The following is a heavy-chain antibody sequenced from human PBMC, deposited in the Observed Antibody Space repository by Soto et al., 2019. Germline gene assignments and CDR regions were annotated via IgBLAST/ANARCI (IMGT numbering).Heavy chain of an antibody. V-gene: IGHV3-23*01. CDR1: GFSFSSYA. J-gene: IGHJ6*02. Sequence: GSLRLACSAPGFSFSSYAVSWVRQAAGKGLEWVSAISGSGGSTYYADSVKGRFTISRDNSKNTLYLQMNSLRAEDTAVYYCAKAYSSGWYPYYYYGMDVWGQGTTVTVSS. CDR2: ISGSGGST. CDR3: AKAYSSGWYPYYYYGMDV. D-gene: IGHD6-19*01.